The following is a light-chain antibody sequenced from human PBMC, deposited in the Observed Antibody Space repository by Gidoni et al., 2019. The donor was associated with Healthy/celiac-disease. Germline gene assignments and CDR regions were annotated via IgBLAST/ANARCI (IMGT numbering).Light chain of an antibody. CDR1: QSISSY. Sequence: DIQMTQSPSSLSASVGDRVTITCRASQSISSYLNWYQQKPGKAPKLLIYAASSLQSGVPSRFSGSGSGTDFTLTISSLQPEDFATYYCQQSYSTPCGFGQXTKLEIK. J-gene: IGKJ2*04. CDR2: AAS. V-gene: IGKV1-39*01. CDR3: QQSYSTPCG.